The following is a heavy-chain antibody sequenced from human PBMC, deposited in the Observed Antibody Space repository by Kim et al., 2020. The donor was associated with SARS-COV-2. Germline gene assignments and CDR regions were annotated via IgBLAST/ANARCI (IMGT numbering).Heavy chain of an antibody. Sequence: GGSLRLSCAASGFTFSSYGMHWVRQAPGKGLEWVAIISKDGREKYYADSVKGRITISRDNSKNTLFLQMNSLRAEDTAVYYCVKSEVGSGGFYRAGHYYAMDVWGQGTTVIVSS. CDR2: ISKDGREK. D-gene: IGHD3-10*01. V-gene: IGHV3-30*18. J-gene: IGHJ6*02. CDR3: VKSEVGSGGFYRAGHYYAMDV. CDR1: GFTFSSYG.